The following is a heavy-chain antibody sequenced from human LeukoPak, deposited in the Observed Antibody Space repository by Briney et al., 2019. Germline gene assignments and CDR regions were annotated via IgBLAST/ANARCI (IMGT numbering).Heavy chain of an antibody. V-gene: IGHV4-59*08. CDR1: GDSLSGDY. D-gene: IGHD7-27*01. Sequence: SETLSLSCTVSGDSLSGDYWSWIRQPPGKRLEWIGYIYYTGNTTYNPSLKSRVTMSIDTSRKLFSLRLTSVTAADTAAYFCARHPGASFDSWGQGNLVTVSS. CDR3: ARHPGASFDS. CDR2: IYYTGNT. J-gene: IGHJ4*02.